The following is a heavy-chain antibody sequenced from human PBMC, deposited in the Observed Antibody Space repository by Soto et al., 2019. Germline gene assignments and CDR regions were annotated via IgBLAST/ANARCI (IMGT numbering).Heavy chain of an antibody. CDR3: ARLGGFYQSLDS. CDR2: IYYSGST. J-gene: IGHJ5*01. D-gene: IGHD3-22*01. V-gene: IGHV4-59*08. Sequence: PSETLSLTCTVSGGSISHYYWNWIRQPPGKGLEWIGYIYYSGSTYYNPSLKSRVTISVDTSKNQFSLNLTSVSAADTAVYYCARLGGFYQSLDSWGQGTLVTVSS. CDR1: GGSISHYY.